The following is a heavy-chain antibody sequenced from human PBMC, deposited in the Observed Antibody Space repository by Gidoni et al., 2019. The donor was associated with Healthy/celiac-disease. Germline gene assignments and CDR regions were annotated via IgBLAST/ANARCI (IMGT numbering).Heavy chain of an antibody. CDR3: TRGLQWELLPWGY. D-gene: IGHD1-26*01. Sequence: EVQLVESGGGLVQPGRSLRRSCTAAGFTFGDYAMSWVRQAPGKGLEWVGFIRSKAYGGTTEYAASVKGRFTISRDDSKSIAYLQMNSLKTEDTAVYYCTRGLQWELLPWGYWGQGTLVTVSS. J-gene: IGHJ4*02. CDR2: IRSKAYGGTT. V-gene: IGHV3-49*04. CDR1: GFTFGDYA.